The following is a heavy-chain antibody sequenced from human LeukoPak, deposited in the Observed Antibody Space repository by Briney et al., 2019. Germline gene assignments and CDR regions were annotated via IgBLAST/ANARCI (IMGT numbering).Heavy chain of an antibody. Sequence: SETLSLTCTVSGGSISSSSYYWSWIRQHPGKGLEWIGYIYYSGSTNYNPSLKSRVTISVDTSKNQFSLKLSSVTAADTAVYYCARIRIEWELPGDYYYGMDVWGQGTTVTVSS. CDR1: GGSISSSSYY. J-gene: IGHJ6*02. D-gene: IGHD1-26*01. CDR2: IYYSGST. CDR3: ARIRIEWELPGDYYYGMDV. V-gene: IGHV4-61*01.